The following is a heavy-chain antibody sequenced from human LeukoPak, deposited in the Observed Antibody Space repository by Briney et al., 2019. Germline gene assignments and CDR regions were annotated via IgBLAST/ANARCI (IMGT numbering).Heavy chain of an antibody. J-gene: IGHJ4*02. D-gene: IGHD4-17*01. Sequence: GGSLRLSCAASGFSFSDQYMSWIRQAPGRGLEWVSYITSSGTDVYYADSVKGRFTISRDNAKNSLYLQMNSLRAEDTAVYYCARDDYGGIDYWGQGTLVTVSS. CDR2: ITSSGTDV. CDR3: ARDDYGGIDY. V-gene: IGHV3-11*04. CDR1: GFSFSDQY.